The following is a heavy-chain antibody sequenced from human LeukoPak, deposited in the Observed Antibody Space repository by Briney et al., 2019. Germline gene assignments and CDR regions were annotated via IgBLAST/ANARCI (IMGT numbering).Heavy chain of an antibody. CDR3: ARGQRAYGDLDY. J-gene: IGHJ4*02. Sequence: ASVKVSCKASGYTFTSYDINWVRQATGQGLEWMGWMNPNSGNTGYAQKFQGRVTITRNTSITTAYMELSSLRSEDTAVYYCARGQRAYGDLDYWGQGTLVTVSS. CDR2: MNPNSGNT. D-gene: IGHD4-17*01. V-gene: IGHV1-8*01. CDR1: GYTFTSYD.